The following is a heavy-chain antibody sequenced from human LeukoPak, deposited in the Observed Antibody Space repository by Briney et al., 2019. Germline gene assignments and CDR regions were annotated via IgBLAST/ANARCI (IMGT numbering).Heavy chain of an antibody. CDR2: ISRSGSTI. D-gene: IGHD3-22*01. V-gene: IGHV3-48*03. J-gene: IGHJ6*02. CDR3: ARELVVVVNYYHYYVMDA. CDR1: GFTFSSYE. Sequence: TGGSLRLSCAGSGFTFSSYEMNWVRQAPGKGLEWVSYISRSGSTIYYADSVKGRFTISRDNAKNSLYLQMKGLRAEDTAVYYCARELVVVVNYYHYYVMDAWGQGTTVTVSS.